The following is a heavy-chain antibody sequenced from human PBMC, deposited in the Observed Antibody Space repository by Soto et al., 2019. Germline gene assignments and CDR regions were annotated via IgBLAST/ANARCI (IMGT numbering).Heavy chain of an antibody. CDR3: AGGGVRGVITRTRDYYGMDV. V-gene: IGHV5-51*01. D-gene: IGHD3-10*01. J-gene: IGHJ6*02. CDR2: IYPGDSGT. CDR1: GYSFTSYW. Sequence: GESLKISCKGSGYSFTSYWIGWVRQMPGKGLEWMGIIYPGDSGTRYSPSFQGQVTISADKSISTAYLQWSSLKASDTAMYYCAGGGVRGVITRTRDYYGMDVWGQGTTVTVSS.